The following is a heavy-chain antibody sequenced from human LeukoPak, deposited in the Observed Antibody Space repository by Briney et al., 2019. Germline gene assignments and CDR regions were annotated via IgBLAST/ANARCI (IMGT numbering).Heavy chain of an antibody. D-gene: IGHD6-13*01. J-gene: IGHJ6*02. CDR3: ARGGAPGIAAAGERYYYYGMDV. V-gene: IGHV3-21*01. CDR2: ISSSSSYI. CDR1: GFTFSSYS. Sequence: PGGSLRLSCAASGFTFSSYSMNWVRQAPGKGLEWVSSISSSSSYIYYADSVKGRFTISRDNAKNSLYLQMNSLRAEDTAVYHCARGGAPGIAAAGERYYYYGMDVWGQGTTVTVSS.